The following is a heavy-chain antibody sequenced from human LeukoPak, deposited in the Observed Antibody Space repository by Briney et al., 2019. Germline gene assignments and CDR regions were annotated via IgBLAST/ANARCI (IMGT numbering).Heavy chain of an antibody. CDR2: FNPSGGSS. Sequence: ASVKVSCKASGYTFTNYYMHWVRQAPGQGLEWMGVFNPSGGSSSYAQKFQGRVTITADGSTSTAYMELSSLRSEDTAVYYCARVAVVAATLSWFGPWGQGTLVTVSS. J-gene: IGHJ5*02. CDR1: GYTFTNYY. CDR3: ARVAVVAATLSWFGP. V-gene: IGHV1-46*01. D-gene: IGHD2-15*01.